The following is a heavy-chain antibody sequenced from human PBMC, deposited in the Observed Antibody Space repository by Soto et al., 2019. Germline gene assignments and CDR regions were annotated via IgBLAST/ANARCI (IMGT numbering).Heavy chain of an antibody. CDR1: GFTFDDYT. J-gene: IGHJ4*02. D-gene: IGHD1-1*01. CDR3: AKDIASLRTGSSIDY. Sequence: PGGSLRLSCAASGFTFDDYTMHWVRQAPGKGLEWVSLISWDGGSTYYADSVKGRFTISRDNSKSSLYLQMNSLRTEDTALYYCAKDIASLRTGSSIDYWGQGTLVTVSS. CDR2: ISWDGGST. V-gene: IGHV3-43*01.